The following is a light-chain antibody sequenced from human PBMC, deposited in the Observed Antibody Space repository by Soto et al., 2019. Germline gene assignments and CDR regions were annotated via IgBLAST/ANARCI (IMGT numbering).Light chain of an antibody. CDR3: AAWDDRLRGLV. J-gene: IGLJ3*02. CDR2: YND. V-gene: IGLV1-44*01. Sequence: QSVLTQTPSASGTPGQRVTISCSGSISNIGSNSVSWYRHLPGTAPKLLMYYNDQRPSGVPDRFSGSKSGTSASLAISGLQSEDEADYYCAAWDDRLRGLVLGGGTKLPVL. CDR1: ISNIGSNS.